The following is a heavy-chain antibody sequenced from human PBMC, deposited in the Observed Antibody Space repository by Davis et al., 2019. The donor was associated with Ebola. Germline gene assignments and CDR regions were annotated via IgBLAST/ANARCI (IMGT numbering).Heavy chain of an antibody. D-gene: IGHD6-13*01. CDR2: IKQDGSEK. V-gene: IGHV3-7*01. CDR1: GFTFSSYE. Sequence: PGGSLRLSCAASGFTFSSYEMNWVRQAPGKGLEWVANIKQDGSEKYYVDSVKGRFTISRDNAKNSLYLQMNSLRAEDTAVYYCARDHLGSSTYLDYWGQGTLVTVSS. J-gene: IGHJ4*02. CDR3: ARDHLGSSTYLDY.